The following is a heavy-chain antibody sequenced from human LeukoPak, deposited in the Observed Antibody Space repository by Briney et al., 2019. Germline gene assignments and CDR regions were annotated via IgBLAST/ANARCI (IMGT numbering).Heavy chain of an antibody. CDR1: GFTFSNYA. Sequence: GGSLRLSCAAAGFTFSNYAMSWVRQAPGKGLDWVSGMSGRGGTTDYADSVKGRFNISRDNFKNTLYLQMNSLRAEDTAVYYCARPARPSGSYGYWGQGTLVTVSS. V-gene: IGHV3-23*01. CDR3: ARPARPSGSYGY. J-gene: IGHJ4*02. D-gene: IGHD3-16*01. CDR2: MSGRGGTT.